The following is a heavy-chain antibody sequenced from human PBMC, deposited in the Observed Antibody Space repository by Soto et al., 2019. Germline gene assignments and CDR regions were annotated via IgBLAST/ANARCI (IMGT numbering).Heavy chain of an antibody. Sequence: PSETLSLTCTVSNDSVDNTNYFWSWIRQSPGKGLEWIGYVYYTGTTDYNPSFKSRVSMSIDTSKNQFSLKVNSLTAADTAVYFCARGGIMRAQYFFTYWGQGVPVTVSS. V-gene: IGHV4-61*01. CDR3: ARGGIMRAQYFFTY. D-gene: IGHD3-16*01. CDR1: NDSVDNTNYF. CDR2: VYYTGTT. J-gene: IGHJ4*02.